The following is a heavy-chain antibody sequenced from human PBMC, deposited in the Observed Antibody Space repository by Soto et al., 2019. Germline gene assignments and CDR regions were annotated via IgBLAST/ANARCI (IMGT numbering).Heavy chain of an antibody. V-gene: IGHV4-39*01. CDR1: GGSIRSSTYC. J-gene: IGHJ4*02. CDR2: IHYSETT. D-gene: IGHD3-10*01. Sequence: SETLSLTCAVSGGSIRSSTYCWGWIRQPPGEGLEWIGSIHYSETTYYNPSLRSRVTISVDTSKNQFSLKLRSVTAADTAVYYCARLWSGERPPDYWGQGTQVTVSS. CDR3: ARLWSGERPPDY.